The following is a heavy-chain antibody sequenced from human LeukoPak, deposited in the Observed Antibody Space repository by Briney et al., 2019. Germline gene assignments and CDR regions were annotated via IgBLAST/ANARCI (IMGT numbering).Heavy chain of an antibody. CDR3: VKVAKYYYGSETYYFFEH. CDR2: INQDGTEK. V-gene: IGHV3-7*01. D-gene: IGHD3-10*01. CDR1: GFTFTTYW. Sequence: GGSLRLSCAASGFTFTTYWMSWVRQLPGKGLEWVANINQDGTEKYSVDSVKGRFTISRDNAKNSLDLQMNSLRVEDTGIYYCVKVAKYYYGSETYYFFEHWGQGTPVTASS. J-gene: IGHJ4*02.